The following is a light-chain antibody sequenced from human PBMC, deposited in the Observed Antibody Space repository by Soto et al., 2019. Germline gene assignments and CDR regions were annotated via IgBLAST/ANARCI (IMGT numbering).Light chain of an antibody. J-gene: IGKJ4*01. CDR1: QSVSSN. Sequence: EIVMTQSPATLSVSPGERATLSCRASQSVSSNLAWYQQKPGQAPRLLIYGASPRATGIPARFSGSGSGTEFNLTISSLQSEDFAVYYCQQYNNWPPLTFGGGTKVEIK. CDR2: GAS. V-gene: IGKV3-15*01. CDR3: QQYNNWPPLT.